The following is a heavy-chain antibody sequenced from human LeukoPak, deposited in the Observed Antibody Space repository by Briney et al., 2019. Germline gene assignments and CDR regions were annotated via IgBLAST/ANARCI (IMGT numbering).Heavy chain of an antibody. CDR3: ARDYRYSSGWATPGYFDY. CDR2: ISYDGSDK. D-gene: IGHD6-19*01. V-gene: IGHV3-30*03. Sequence: PGGSLRLSCAASGFTFSSHGMHWVRQAPGKGLEWVAVISYDGSDKYYADSVKGRFTISRDNSKNTLYLQMNSLRAEDTAVYYCARDYRYSSGWATPGYFDYWGQGTLVTVSS. CDR1: GFTFSSHG. J-gene: IGHJ4*02.